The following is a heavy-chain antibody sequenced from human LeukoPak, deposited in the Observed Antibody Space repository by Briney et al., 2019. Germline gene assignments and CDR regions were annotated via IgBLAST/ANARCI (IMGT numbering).Heavy chain of an antibody. CDR3: ARDPYYDKSGSGDYYYYMDV. J-gene: IGHJ6*03. CDR2: INPDGGRT. Sequence: ASVKVSCKASGYIFITYYIHWVRQAPGQGLEWMGIINPDGGRTGYAQKFQGRVTMTRDTSTSTVYMELSSLRSEDTAVYYCARDPYYDKSGSGDYYYYMDVWGEGTTVTVSS. D-gene: IGHD3-22*01. V-gene: IGHV1-46*01. CDR1: GYIFITYY.